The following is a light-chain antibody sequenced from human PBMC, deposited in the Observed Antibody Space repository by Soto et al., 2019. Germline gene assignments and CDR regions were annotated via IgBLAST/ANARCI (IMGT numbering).Light chain of an antibody. CDR2: SAF. CDR1: QSINIY. V-gene: IGKV1-39*01. CDR3: QQSYSTSDT. J-gene: IGKJ2*01. Sequence: DIQMTQSPSSLSASVGDRVAITCRASQSINIYSNWYQQKPGKAPKLLIYSAFSLQKGVPSRFSGSGSGTNFTLTISSLQPEDSATYYCQQSYSTSDTFGQGTTLEIK.